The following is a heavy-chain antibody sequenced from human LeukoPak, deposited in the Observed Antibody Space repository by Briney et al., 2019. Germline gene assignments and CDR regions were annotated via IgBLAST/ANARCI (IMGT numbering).Heavy chain of an antibody. J-gene: IGHJ4*02. D-gene: IGHD3-10*01. CDR3: AAPYYYGSGSFNFDY. V-gene: IGHV4-30-4*01. CDR2: IYHTAGS. CDR1: GDSVTNDNYF. Sequence: PSETLSLTCTVSGDSVTNDNYFWSWTRRPPGEGLEWIGYIYHTAGSYYNPSLKSRVTISVDTSKNQFSLKLSSVTAADTAVYYCAAPYYYGSGSFNFDYWGQETLVTVSS.